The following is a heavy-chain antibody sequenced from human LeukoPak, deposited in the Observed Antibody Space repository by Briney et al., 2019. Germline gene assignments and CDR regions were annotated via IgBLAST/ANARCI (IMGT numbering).Heavy chain of an antibody. Sequence: GGSLRLSCAASGFTFSSYGMHWVRQAPGKGLEWVSAISGSGGSTYYADSVKGRFTISRDNSKNTLYLQMNSLRAEDTAVYYCAKWDYCSSTSCYAFDIWGQGTMVTVSS. V-gene: IGHV3-23*01. CDR2: ISGSGGST. D-gene: IGHD2-2*01. CDR3: AKWDYCSSTSCYAFDI. CDR1: GFTFSSYG. J-gene: IGHJ3*02.